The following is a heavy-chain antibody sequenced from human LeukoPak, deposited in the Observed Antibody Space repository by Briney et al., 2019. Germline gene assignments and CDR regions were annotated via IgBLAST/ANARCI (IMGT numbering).Heavy chain of an antibody. Sequence: GGSLRHSCVASGFTLSSYEMNWVRQAPGKGLEWLSYISGGGETMFYVDSVKGRFTISRDNADNSLSLQMNILRAEDTTVYYCVRCGRGGSNSMPFLDYWGQGALVTVSS. CDR3: VRCGRGGSNSMPFLDY. CDR2: ISGGGETM. CDR1: GFTLSSYE. V-gene: IGHV3-48*03. J-gene: IGHJ4*02. D-gene: IGHD1-26*01.